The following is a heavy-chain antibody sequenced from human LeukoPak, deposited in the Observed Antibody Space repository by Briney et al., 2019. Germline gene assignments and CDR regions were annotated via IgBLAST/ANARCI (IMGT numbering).Heavy chain of an antibody. Sequence: PGGSLRLSCAASGFTFSSYAITWVRQAPGKGLEWVSAISDSGGSTYYADSVKGRFTISRDNSKNTLYLQMNSLRAEDTAVYYCAKDTSIGRYCTNGVCSPFDYWGQGTLVTVSS. V-gene: IGHV3-23*01. CDR1: GFTFSSYA. D-gene: IGHD2-8*01. J-gene: IGHJ4*02. CDR3: AKDTSIGRYCTNGVCSPFDY. CDR2: ISDSGGST.